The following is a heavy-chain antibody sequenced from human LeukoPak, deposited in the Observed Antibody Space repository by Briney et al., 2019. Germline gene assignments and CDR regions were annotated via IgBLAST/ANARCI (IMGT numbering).Heavy chain of an antibody. Sequence: GGSPRLSCAASGFTFSGYSMNWVRQAPGKGLEWVSSISSGSYIYYADSVKGRFTISRDNAKNSLYLQMNSLRAEDTAVFYCARAIAAGGVDYWGQGTLVTVSS. J-gene: IGHJ4*02. CDR1: GFTFSGYS. V-gene: IGHV3-21*01. CDR2: ISSGSYI. CDR3: ARAIAAGGVDY. D-gene: IGHD6-13*01.